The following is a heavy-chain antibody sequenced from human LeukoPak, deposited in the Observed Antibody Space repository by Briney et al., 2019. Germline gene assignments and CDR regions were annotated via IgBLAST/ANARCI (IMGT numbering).Heavy chain of an antibody. Sequence: SETLSLTCTVSGGSISTYYWSWMRQPAGKGLEWIGRISSSGTTNYNPSLKSRVTMSLDRPKNQFSLKLSSVTAADTAVYYCARDQGSGWYDYWGKGTLVTVSS. V-gene: IGHV4-4*07. D-gene: IGHD6-19*01. CDR3: ARDQGSGWYDY. J-gene: IGHJ4*02. CDR1: GGSISTYY. CDR2: ISSSGTT.